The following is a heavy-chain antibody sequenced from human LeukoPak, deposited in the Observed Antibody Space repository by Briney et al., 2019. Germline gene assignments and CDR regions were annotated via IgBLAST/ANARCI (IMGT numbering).Heavy chain of an antibody. J-gene: IGHJ5*02. Sequence: TSETLSLTCTVSGYSISIGYYWGWIRQPPGKGLEWIGSIYHSGSTYYNPSLKSRVTLSVDKSKNQFSLKLSSVTAADTAVYYCARSADCSGGSCYTYGRFDPWGQGTLVTVSS. CDR2: IYHSGST. V-gene: IGHV4-38-2*02. CDR3: ARSADCSGGSCYTYGRFDP. D-gene: IGHD2-15*01. CDR1: GYSISIGYY.